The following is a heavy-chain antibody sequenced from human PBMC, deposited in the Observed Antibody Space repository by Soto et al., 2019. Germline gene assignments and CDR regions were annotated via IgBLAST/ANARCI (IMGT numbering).Heavy chain of an antibody. V-gene: IGHV1-8*01. CDR3: AFSRIFYHYGLDV. CDR2: MNPDSGNT. J-gene: IGHJ6*02. CDR1: GYTFSSYD. Sequence: QVQLVQSGAEMKKPGASVKVSCKASGYTFSSYDFNWVRQATGQGLEWMGWMNPDSGNTGYAQKFQGRVTMTRNTSIRTAYMELSSLRSEDTAVYYCAFSRIFYHYGLDVWGQGTTVTISS.